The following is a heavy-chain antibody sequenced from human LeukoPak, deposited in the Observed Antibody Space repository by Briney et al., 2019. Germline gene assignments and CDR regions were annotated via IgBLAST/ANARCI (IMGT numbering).Heavy chain of an antibody. CDR2: INHSGST. CDR1: GGSISSYY. CDR3: ARGGRPSSY. Sequence: PSETLSLTCAVSGGSISSYYWSWIRQPPGKGLEWIGEINHSGSTNYNPSLKSRVTISVDTSKNQFSLKLSSVTAADTAVYYCARGGRPSSYWGQGTLVTVSS. J-gene: IGHJ4*02. V-gene: IGHV4-34*01.